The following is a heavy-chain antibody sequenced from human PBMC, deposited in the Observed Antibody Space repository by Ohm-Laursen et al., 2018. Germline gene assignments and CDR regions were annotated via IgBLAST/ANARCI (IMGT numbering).Heavy chain of an antibody. D-gene: IGHD6-25*01. V-gene: IGHV3-23*01. CDR3: ATAGPYSGDDY. Sequence: GSLRLSCSASGFPFSIHAMGWVRQAPGKGLEWVSGISGSGDSTYYADSVKGRFTISRDNSKNTLYLQMNSLRDEDTAVYYCATAGPYSGDDYWGQGTLVNVSS. J-gene: IGHJ4*02. CDR1: GFPFSIHA. CDR2: ISGSGDST.